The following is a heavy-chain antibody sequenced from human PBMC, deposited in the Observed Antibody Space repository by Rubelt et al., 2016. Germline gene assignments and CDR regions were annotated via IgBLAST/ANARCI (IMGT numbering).Heavy chain of an antibody. Sequence: QVQLQESGPGLVKPSETLSLTCTVSGGSISSYYWSWIRQPPGKGLEWIGYIYYSGGTYYNPSLKIRVTISVDTSKNQFSLKLSSVTAADTAVYYCASYDDSRSGYFDYWGQGTLVTVSS. CDR1: GGSISSYY. D-gene: IGHD3-22*01. J-gene: IGHJ4*02. CDR2: IYYSGGT. CDR3: ASYDDSRSGYFDY. V-gene: IGHV4-59*04.